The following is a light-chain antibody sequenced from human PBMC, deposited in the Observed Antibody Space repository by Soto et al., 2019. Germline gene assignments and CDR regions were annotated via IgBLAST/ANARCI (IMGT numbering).Light chain of an antibody. CDR3: CSFGGSTTYVL. CDR2: EGT. Sequence: SALTQPASVSGSPGQSIAISCTGTSSDVGSFNLVSWYQQHPGKAPKLLIYEGTKWPSGVSNRFSGSKSGNTASLTISGLQAEDEADYYCCSFGGSTTYVLFGGGTKLTVL. V-gene: IGLV2-23*01. J-gene: IGLJ2*01. CDR1: SSDVGSFNL.